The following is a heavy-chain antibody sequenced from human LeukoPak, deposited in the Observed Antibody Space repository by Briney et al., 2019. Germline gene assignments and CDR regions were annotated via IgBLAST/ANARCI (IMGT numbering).Heavy chain of an antibody. Sequence: QSGGSLRLSCAASGFTFSSYWMSWVRQAPGKGLEWVANIKQDGSEKYYVDSVKGRFTISRDNAKNSLYLQMNSLRAEDTAVYYCARDLRYYDSSGYSWYDYWGQGTLVTVSS. D-gene: IGHD3-22*01. J-gene: IGHJ4*02. CDR3: ARDLRYYDSSGYSWYDY. CDR1: GFTFSSYW. V-gene: IGHV3-7*01. CDR2: IKQDGSEK.